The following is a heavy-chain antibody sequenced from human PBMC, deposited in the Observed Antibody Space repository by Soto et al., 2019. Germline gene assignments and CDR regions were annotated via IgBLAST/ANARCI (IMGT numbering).Heavy chain of an antibody. CDR3: ARDETYYYGSGPV. J-gene: IGHJ4*02. CDR2: IKQDGSEK. D-gene: IGHD3-10*01. CDR1: GFTVSTYW. V-gene: IGHV3-7*01. Sequence: EVQLVESGGGLVQPGGSLRLSCAASGFTVSTYWISWVRQAPGKGLEWVANIKQDGSEKYYVDSVKGRFTISRDNAKNSLYLQMNSLRAEDTAVYYCARDETYYYGSGPVGGQGTMVTVSS.